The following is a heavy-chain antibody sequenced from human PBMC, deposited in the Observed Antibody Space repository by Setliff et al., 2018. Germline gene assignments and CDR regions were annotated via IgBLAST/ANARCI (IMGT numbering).Heavy chain of an antibody. D-gene: IGHD3-22*01. Sequence: SETLSLTCAVYGGSFTTYFWSWIRQPPGKGLEWIGEISHSGSTNYNPSLKSRVTISVDRSKNQFSLNLNSVTAADTAVYYCARMLRGPGSGYVFDYWGQGTLVTVSS. V-gene: IGHV4-34*01. CDR3: ARMLRGPGSGYVFDY. J-gene: IGHJ4*02. CDR1: GGSFTTYF. CDR2: ISHSGST.